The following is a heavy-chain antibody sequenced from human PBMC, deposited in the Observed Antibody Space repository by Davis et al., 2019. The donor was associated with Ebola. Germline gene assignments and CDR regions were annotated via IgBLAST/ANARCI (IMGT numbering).Heavy chain of an antibody. CDR1: GFTSSSYG. J-gene: IGHJ4*02. D-gene: IGHD1-26*01. CDR3: AKASGGPSGSYGGFDS. Sequence: PGGSLRLSSAASGFTSSSYGMHRVRQAPGKGLEWVAVISYDGSNKYYADSVKGRFTISIDNSKNTLYLQMNSLRAEDTAVYYCAKASGGPSGSYGGFDSWGQGTLVTVSS. CDR2: ISYDGSNK. V-gene: IGHV3-30*18.